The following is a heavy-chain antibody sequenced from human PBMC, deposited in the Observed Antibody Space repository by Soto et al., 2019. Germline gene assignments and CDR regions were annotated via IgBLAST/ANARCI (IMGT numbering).Heavy chain of an antibody. CDR3: ARTPDY. V-gene: IGHV4-34*01. Sequence: PSETLSLTCAVYGGSFSGYYWSWIRQPPGKGLEWIGEINHSGSTYYNPSLKSRVTISVDRSKNQFSLKLSSVTAADTAVYYCARTPDYWGQGTLVTVSS. CDR1: GGSFSGYY. CDR2: INHSGST. D-gene: IGHD2-15*01. J-gene: IGHJ4*02.